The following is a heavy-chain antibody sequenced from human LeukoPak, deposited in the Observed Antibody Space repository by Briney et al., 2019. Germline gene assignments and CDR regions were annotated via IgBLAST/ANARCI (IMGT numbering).Heavy chain of an antibody. CDR2: INDSGTI. CDR3: ARRWNYGRNYYIDA. CDR1: GGPFSNYY. Sequence: SETLSLTCAVYGGPFSNYYWSWIRQSPAKGLEWIGEINDSGTINYNPSLMSRVTISVDKSKKQFPLKLSSVTAADTAVYYGARRWNYGRNYYIDAWGKGATVSVSS. J-gene: IGHJ6*03. D-gene: IGHD1-7*01. V-gene: IGHV4-34*01.